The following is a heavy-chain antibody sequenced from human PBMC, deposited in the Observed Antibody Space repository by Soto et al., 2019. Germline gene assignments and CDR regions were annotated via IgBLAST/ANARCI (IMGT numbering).Heavy chain of an antibody. D-gene: IGHD4-17*01. CDR2: IYSSGST. V-gene: IGHV4-31*03. J-gene: IGHJ6*02. CDR1: GGSISSGGYY. CDR3: ARVGRDYGDSIYYYGMDV. Sequence: SETLSLTCTVSGGSISSGGYYWSWIRQHPGKGLEWIGNIYSSGSTYYNPSLKSRVTISVDTSKNQFSLKLRSVTAADTAVYYCARVGRDYGDSIYYYGMDVWGQGTTVTVSS.